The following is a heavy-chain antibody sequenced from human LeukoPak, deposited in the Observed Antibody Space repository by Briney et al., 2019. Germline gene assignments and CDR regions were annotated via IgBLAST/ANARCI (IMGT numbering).Heavy chain of an antibody. CDR3: ARSIYDSSGYLFDP. CDR2: IYHSGST. Sequence: SETLSLTCAVSGGSISSSNWWSWVRQPPGKGLEWIGEIYHSGSTNYNPSLKSRVTISVDTSKNQFSLKLSSVTAADTAVYYCARSIYDSSGYLFDPWGQGTLVTVSS. D-gene: IGHD3-22*01. J-gene: IGHJ5*02. V-gene: IGHV4-4*02. CDR1: GGSISSSNW.